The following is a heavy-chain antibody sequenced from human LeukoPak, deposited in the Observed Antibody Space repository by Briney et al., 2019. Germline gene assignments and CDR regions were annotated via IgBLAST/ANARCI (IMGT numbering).Heavy chain of an antibody. CDR3: ARDQGRGSSWYLGDAFDI. V-gene: IGHV1-18*01. J-gene: IGHJ3*02. D-gene: IGHD6-13*01. CDR2: ISAYNGNT. CDR1: GYTFTSYG. Sequence: GASVRVSCKASGYTFTSYGISWVRQAPGQGLEWMGWISAYNGNTNYAQKLQGRVTMTTDTSTSTAYMELRSLRSDDTAVYYCARDQGRGSSWYLGDAFDIWGQGTMVTVSS.